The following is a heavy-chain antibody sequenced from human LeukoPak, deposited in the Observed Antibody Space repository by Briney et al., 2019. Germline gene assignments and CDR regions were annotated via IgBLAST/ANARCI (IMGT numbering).Heavy chain of an antibody. J-gene: IGHJ6*03. CDR2: ISYDGSNK. D-gene: IGHD2-15*01. Sequence: GGSLRLSCAASGFTFSSYAMHWVRQAPGKGLEWVAVISYDGSNKYYADSVKGRFTISRDSARNSLFLQMNSLRADDTAVYYCARGRGDCSGGSCPFTTYMDVWGKGTTVTVSS. CDR1: GFTFSSYA. V-gene: IGHV3-30-3*01. CDR3: ARGRGDCSGGSCPFTTYMDV.